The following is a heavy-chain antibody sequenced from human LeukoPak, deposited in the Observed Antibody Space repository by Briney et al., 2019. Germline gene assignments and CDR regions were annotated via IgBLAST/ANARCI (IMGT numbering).Heavy chain of an antibody. Sequence: ASVKVSCKASGYTFTDYYIHWVRQAPGQGLEWMGWINTNTGNPTYAQGFTGRFVFSLDTSVSTAYLQISSLKADDTAVYYCARDPYTSSSWYRGRANNWFDPWGQGTLVTVSS. CDR2: INTNTGNP. CDR1: GYTFTDYY. CDR3: ARDPYTSSSWYRGRANNWFDP. J-gene: IGHJ5*02. D-gene: IGHD6-13*01. V-gene: IGHV7-4-1*02.